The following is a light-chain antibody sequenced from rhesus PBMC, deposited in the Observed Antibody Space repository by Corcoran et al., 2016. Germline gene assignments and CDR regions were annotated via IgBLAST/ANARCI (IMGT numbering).Light chain of an antibody. CDR2: KAS. J-gene: IGKJ1*01. V-gene: IGKV1-22*01. CDR3: QQYVSRPWT. CDR1: QGISSW. Sequence: DIQMTQSPSSLSASVGDTVTITCRASQGISSWLAWYQQKPGKPPNLLIYKASSFQSGFPSRFSGHGSGTDFTITISGLQSEDFATYYCQQYVSRPWTFGQGTKVEIK.